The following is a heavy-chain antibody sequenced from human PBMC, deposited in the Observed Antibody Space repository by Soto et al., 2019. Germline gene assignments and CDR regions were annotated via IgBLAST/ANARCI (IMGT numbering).Heavy chain of an antibody. D-gene: IGHD5-12*01. V-gene: IGHV3-9*01. J-gene: IGHJ4*02. CDR1: GFTFDDCA. CDR3: AKGGDTGYDPLAY. Sequence: EVQLVESGGGLVQPGRSLRLSCAASGFTFDDCAMHWVRQAPGEGLEWVSGITWKSGITGYADSVKGRFTISRDNAKNSLYLQMNSLRPEDAALYYCAKGGDTGYDPLAYWGQGTLVTVSS. CDR2: ITWKSGIT.